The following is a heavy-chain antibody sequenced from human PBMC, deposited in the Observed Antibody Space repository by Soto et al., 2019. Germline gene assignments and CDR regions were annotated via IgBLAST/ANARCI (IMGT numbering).Heavy chain of an antibody. CDR2: ISYDGSNK. Sequence: QVQLVESGGGGVQPGRSLRLSCAASGYTLSSYAMHWVRQAPGKGLEWVAVISYDGSNKYYADSVKGRFTISRDNSKNTVYLQMNSLRAEDTAVYYGARDRISSSLYYYYVMDVWGQGPTVTVSS. D-gene: IGHD6-13*01. V-gene: IGHV3-30*14. J-gene: IGHJ6*02. CDR1: GYTLSSYA. CDR3: ARDRISSSLYYYYVMDV.